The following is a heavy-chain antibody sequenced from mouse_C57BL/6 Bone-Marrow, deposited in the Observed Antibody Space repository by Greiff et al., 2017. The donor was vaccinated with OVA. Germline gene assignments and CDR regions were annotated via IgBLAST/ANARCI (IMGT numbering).Heavy chain of an antibody. V-gene: IGHV14-4*01. Sequence: EVQLQQSGAELVRPGASVKLSCTASGFNIKDDYMHWVKQRPEQGLEWIGWIDPENGDTEYASKFQGKATITADTSSNTAYLQLSSLTSEDTAVYYCTTGDYYGSSQSFFDYWGQGTTLTVSS. D-gene: IGHD1-1*01. J-gene: IGHJ2*01. CDR3: TTGDYYGSSQSFFDY. CDR2: IDPENGDT. CDR1: GFNIKDDY.